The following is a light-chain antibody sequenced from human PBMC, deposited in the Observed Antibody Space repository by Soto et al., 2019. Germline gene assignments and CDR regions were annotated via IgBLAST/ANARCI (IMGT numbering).Light chain of an antibody. CDR3: QQYNIYSWT. CDR2: HAS. J-gene: IGKJ1*01. V-gene: IGKV1-5*01. Sequence: DIQINQSPSTLSASVGDRVTITCRASQSISSWLAWYQQKPGTAPNLLIYHASNLRGGVPSRFSGGGSGTEFTLTISSVQPDDIATYSCQQYNIYSWTFGQGSKVDIK. CDR1: QSISSW.